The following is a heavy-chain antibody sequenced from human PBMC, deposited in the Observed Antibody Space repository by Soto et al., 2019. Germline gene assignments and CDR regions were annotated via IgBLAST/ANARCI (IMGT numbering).Heavy chain of an antibody. Sequence: EVQMLESGGGLVQPGGSLRLSCAASGFTFSSYALTWVRQAPGKGLEWVSSITGSGDYTRYTASVKARFTITRANAKNPIFLKMKSLRADDTAIYYCGKDPNGDYFGAFDFWGQGTMVTVSS. D-gene: IGHD4-17*01. CDR3: GKDPNGDYFGAFDF. CDR2: ITGSGDYT. V-gene: IGHV3-23*01. CDR1: GFTFSSYA. J-gene: IGHJ3*01.